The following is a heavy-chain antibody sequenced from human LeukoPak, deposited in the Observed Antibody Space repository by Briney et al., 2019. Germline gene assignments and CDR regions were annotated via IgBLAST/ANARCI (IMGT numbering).Heavy chain of an antibody. CDR2: INHSGST. Sequence: SETLSLTCAVYGGSFSGYYWSWIRQPPGKGLEWIGEINHSGSTNYNPSLKSRVTISVDTSKNQFSLKLSSVTAADTAVYYCARGRDDYVWGSYRRLVNWFDPWGQGTLVTVSS. CDR3: ARGRDDYVWGSYRRLVNWFDP. D-gene: IGHD3-16*02. V-gene: IGHV4-34*01. J-gene: IGHJ5*02. CDR1: GGSFSGYY.